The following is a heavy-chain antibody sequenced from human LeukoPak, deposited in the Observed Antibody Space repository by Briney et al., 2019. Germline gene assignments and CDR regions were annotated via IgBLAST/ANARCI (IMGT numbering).Heavy chain of an antibody. D-gene: IGHD1-26*01. CDR3: ATRPPYSGSYLGFDP. CDR2: FDPEDGET. J-gene: IGHJ5*02. Sequence: ASVKVSCTVSGYTLTELSMHWVRQAPGKGLEWMGGFDPEDGETIYAQKFQGRVTMTEDTSTDTAYMELSSLRSEDTAVYYCATRPPYSGSYLGFDPWGQGTLVTVSS. V-gene: IGHV1-24*01. CDR1: GYTLTELS.